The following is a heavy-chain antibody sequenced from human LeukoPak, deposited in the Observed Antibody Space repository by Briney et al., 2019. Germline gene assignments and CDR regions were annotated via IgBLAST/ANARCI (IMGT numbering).Heavy chain of an antibody. CDR2: INHSGST. J-gene: IGHJ6*03. CDR3: ARQSSGSSRYYYMDV. CDR1: GGSFSGYY. Sequence: SETLSLTCAVYGGSFSGYYWSWIRQPPGKGLEWIGEINHSGSTNYNPSLKSRVTISVDTSKNQFSLKLSSVTAVDTAVYYCARQSSGSSRYYYMDVWGKGTTVTISS. V-gene: IGHV4-34*01. D-gene: IGHD3-22*01.